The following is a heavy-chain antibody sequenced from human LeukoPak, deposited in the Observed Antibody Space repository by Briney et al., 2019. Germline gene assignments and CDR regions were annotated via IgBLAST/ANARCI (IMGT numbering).Heavy chain of an antibody. D-gene: IGHD5-24*01. V-gene: IGHV4-59*08. J-gene: IGHJ4*02. CDR1: GGAISSHY. CDR2: IYHTGST. CDR3: ARRTIGYYFDF. Sequence: PSETLSLTCSVSGGAISSHYWSWIRQSPGKGLEWIGYIYHTGSTGYNPSLKSRVTISLDTAKNQFSLNLASVTAADTAVYYCARRTIGYYFDFWGQGTPVTVSS.